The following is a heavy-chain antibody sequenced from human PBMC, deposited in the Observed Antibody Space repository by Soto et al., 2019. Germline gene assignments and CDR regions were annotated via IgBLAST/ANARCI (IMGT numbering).Heavy chain of an antibody. CDR3: ARGRYTISLYYYYMDV. D-gene: IGHD3-9*01. Sequence: ASVNLSSKPSGYTFTSYDTNWVRQATGQGLEWMGWMNPNSGNTGYAQKFQGRVTMTRNTSISTAYMELSSLRSEDTAVYYCARGRYTISLYYYYMDVWGKGTTVTVSS. CDR2: MNPNSGNT. CDR1: GYTFTSYD. J-gene: IGHJ6*03. V-gene: IGHV1-8*01.